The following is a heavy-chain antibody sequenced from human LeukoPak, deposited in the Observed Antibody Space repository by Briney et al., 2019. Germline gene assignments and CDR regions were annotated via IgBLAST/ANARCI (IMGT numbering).Heavy chain of an antibody. CDR1: GFIVSSNF. Sequence: GGSLRLSCAASGFIVSSNFMSWVRQAPGKGLEWVSIIYSGGSTHYADSVKGRFTISRDNSKNTLYLQMSSLRAEDTAVYYCARDIAYNYDSSGYSYVYWGQGTLVTVSS. CDR2: IYSGGST. CDR3: ARDIAYNYDSSGYSYVY. V-gene: IGHV3-53*01. D-gene: IGHD3-22*01. J-gene: IGHJ4*02.